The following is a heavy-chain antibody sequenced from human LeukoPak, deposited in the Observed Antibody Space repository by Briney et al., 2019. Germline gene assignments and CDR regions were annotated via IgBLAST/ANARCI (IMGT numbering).Heavy chain of an antibody. CDR3: ARELRGWSPWVGY. D-gene: IGHD6-19*01. Sequence: ASVKVSCKASGYTLTSHGIRWVPPAPGQGLGWMGWISAYNGNTNYAQKLQGRVTMTTDTSTSTAYMELRSVRSDDAAVYYCARELRGWSPWVGYWGQGTLVTVSS. CDR1: GYTLTSHG. J-gene: IGHJ4*02. V-gene: IGHV1-18*01. CDR2: ISAYNGNT.